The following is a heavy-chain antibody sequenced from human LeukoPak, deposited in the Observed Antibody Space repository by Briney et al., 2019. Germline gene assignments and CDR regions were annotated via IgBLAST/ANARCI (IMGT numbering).Heavy chain of an antibody. D-gene: IGHD1-26*01. Sequence: PGGSLRLSCAASGFTFSSYAMSWVRQAPGKGLEWVSAISGSGGSTYYADSVKGRFTISRDNSKNTLYLQMNSLRAEDTAVYYCAKDWSSVGATTLFDYWGQGTLVTVSS. J-gene: IGHJ4*02. CDR2: ISGSGGST. V-gene: IGHV3-23*01. CDR3: AKDWSSVGATTLFDY. CDR1: GFTFSSYA.